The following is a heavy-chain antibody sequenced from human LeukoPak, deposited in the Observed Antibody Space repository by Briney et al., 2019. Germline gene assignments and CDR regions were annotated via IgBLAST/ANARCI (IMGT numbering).Heavy chain of an antibody. J-gene: IGHJ4*02. D-gene: IGHD3-16*01. V-gene: IGHV3-33*01. Sequence: GGSLRLSCAASGFSFSTYGMHWDRQAPGKGLEWVALIWNAGTNTYYADSVKGRFTISRDNSKNTLYLQMNRLRAEDMAVYYCVGDTPPGGDYYLDYWGQGTLVIVSS. CDR3: VGDTPPGGDYYLDY. CDR1: GFSFSTYG. CDR2: IWNAGTNT.